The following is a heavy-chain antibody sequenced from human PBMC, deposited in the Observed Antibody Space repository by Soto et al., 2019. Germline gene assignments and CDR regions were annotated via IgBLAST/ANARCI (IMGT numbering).Heavy chain of an antibody. CDR3: ARDGGGLGHLEWLLEFVYYYYGMDV. Sequence: QVQLVESGGGVVQPGRSLRLSCAASGFTFSSYGMHWVRQAPGKGLEWVAVIWYDGSNKYYADSVKGRFTISRENSKNTLYLQMNGLRADDRAVYYCARDGGGLGHLEWLLEFVYYYYGMDVWGQGTTITVSS. D-gene: IGHD3-3*01. V-gene: IGHV3-33*01. CDR1: GFTFSSYG. CDR2: IWYDGSNK. J-gene: IGHJ6*02.